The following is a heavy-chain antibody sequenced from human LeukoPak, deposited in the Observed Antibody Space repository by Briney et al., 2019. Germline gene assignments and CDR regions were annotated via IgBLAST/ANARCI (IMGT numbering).Heavy chain of an antibody. CDR1: GFTFSNAW. CDR3: ARGGRWSSGWSEYYFDY. D-gene: IGHD6-19*01. V-gene: IGHV4-59*01. J-gene: IGHJ4*02. Sequence: GSLRLPCAASGFTFSNAWMSWVRQAPGKGLEWIGYIYYSGSTNYNPSLKSRVTISVDTSKNQFSLKLSSVTAADTAVYYCARGGRWSSGWSEYYFDYWGQGTLVTVSS. CDR2: IYYSGST.